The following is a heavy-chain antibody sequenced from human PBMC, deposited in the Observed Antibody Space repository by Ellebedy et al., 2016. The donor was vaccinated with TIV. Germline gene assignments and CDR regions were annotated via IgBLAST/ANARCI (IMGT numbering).Heavy chain of an antibody. D-gene: IGHD3-3*01. CDR3: ARGTFWGGYDYRMYYFDY. Sequence: ASVKVSCKASGYTFTSYAMHWVRQAPGQRLEWMGWINAGNGNTKYSQKFQGRVTITRDTSASTAYMELSSLRSDDTAVYYCARGTFWGGYDYRMYYFDYWGQGTLVTVSS. V-gene: IGHV1-3*01. CDR1: GYTFTSYA. J-gene: IGHJ4*02. CDR2: INAGNGNT.